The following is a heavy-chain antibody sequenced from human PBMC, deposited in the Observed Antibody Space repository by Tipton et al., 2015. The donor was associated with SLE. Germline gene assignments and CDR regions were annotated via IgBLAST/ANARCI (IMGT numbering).Heavy chain of an antibody. D-gene: IGHD5-24*01. CDR3: ARDREMGFDY. V-gene: IGHV4-4*08. Sequence: TLSLTCTVSGGSISSHYWSWIRQPPGKGLEWIGRIYTSGSTNYNPSLKSRVTISVDTSKNQFSLKLSSVTAADTAVYYCARDREMGFDYWGQGTLVTVSS. CDR1: GGSISSHY. J-gene: IGHJ4*02. CDR2: IYTSGST.